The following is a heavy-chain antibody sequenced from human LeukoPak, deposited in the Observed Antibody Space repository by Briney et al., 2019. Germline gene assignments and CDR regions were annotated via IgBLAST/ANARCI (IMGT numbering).Heavy chain of an antibody. CDR3: ARAREGIAVAAN. CDR2: IIPIFGTA. V-gene: IGHV1-69*01. J-gene: IGHJ4*02. D-gene: IGHD6-19*01. Sequence: ASVKVSCKASGGTFSGYAISWVRQAPGQGLEWMGGIIPIFGTANYAQKFQGRVTITADESTSTAYMELSSLRSEDTAVYYCARAREGIAVAANWGQGTLVTVSS. CDR1: GGTFSGYA.